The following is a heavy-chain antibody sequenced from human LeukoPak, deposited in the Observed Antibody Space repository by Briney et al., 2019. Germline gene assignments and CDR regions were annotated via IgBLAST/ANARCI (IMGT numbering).Heavy chain of an antibody. CDR3: ARGPNSNWSGLDF. Sequence: GGSLRLSCAASGFTSSSYWMHWVRQVPGKGLVWVSRISGDGTARNYADSVKGRFTVSRDNAKNTLYLQVNNLRAEDTAVYYCARGPNSNWSGLDFWGQGTLLTVSS. D-gene: IGHD6-6*01. J-gene: IGHJ4*02. CDR1: GFTSSSYW. CDR2: ISGDGTAR. V-gene: IGHV3-74*01.